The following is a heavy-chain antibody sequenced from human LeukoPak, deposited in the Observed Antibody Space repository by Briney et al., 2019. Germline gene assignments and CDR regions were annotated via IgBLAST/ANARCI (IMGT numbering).Heavy chain of an antibody. CDR3: ARDSHYYDRSGYPDY. J-gene: IGHJ4*02. D-gene: IGHD3-22*01. Sequence: ASVKVSCKASGYTFTSYGISWVRQAPGQGHEWMGWISAYNGNTNYAKKFQGRVTMTTDTSASTAYMELRSLRSDDTAVYYCARDSHYYDRSGYPDYWGQGTLVTVSS. V-gene: IGHV1-18*01. CDR1: GYTFTSYG. CDR2: ISAYNGNT.